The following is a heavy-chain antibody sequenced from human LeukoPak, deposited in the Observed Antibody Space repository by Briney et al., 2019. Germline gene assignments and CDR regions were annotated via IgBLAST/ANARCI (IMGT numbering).Heavy chain of an antibody. CDR2: IYPGDSDT. V-gene: IGHV5-51*03. D-gene: IGHD2-2*01. CDR1: GYSFTSYW. CDR3: ARYAQQSKILDY. Sequence: KPGESLKISCKGSGYSFTSYWIGWVRQMPGKGLEWMGIIYPGDSDTRYSPSFQGQVTISVDKSTTTAYLQWSSLKASDSAIYYCARYAQQSKILDYWGQGTLVTVSS. J-gene: IGHJ4*02.